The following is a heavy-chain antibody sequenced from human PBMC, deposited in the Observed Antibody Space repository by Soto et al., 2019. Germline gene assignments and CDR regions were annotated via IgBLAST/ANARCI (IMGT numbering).Heavy chain of an antibody. D-gene: IGHD3-9*01. Sequence: QLQLQESGPGLVKPSETLSLTCSVSGDSINSDKYYWGWIRQPPGKGLEWIGSIYYRGNTYYNPSLQTRVTISLSKSKSQFSLQLNSVTAADSAVYFCARLEGLATISYYFDFWGQGALVTVSS. J-gene: IGHJ4*02. CDR1: GDSINSDKYY. CDR3: ARLEGLATISYYFDF. CDR2: IYYRGNT. V-gene: IGHV4-39*01.